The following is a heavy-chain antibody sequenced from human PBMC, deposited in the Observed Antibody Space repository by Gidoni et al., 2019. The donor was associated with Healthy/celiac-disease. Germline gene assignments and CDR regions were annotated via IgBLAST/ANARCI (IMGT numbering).Heavy chain of an antibody. Sequence: EVQLVESGGGLVKPGGSLRLSCAASGFTFSNAWMSWVRQAPGKGLEWVGRIKSKTDGGTTDYAAPVKGRFTISRDDSKNTLYLQMNSLKTEDTAVYYCTTDPVRDGDYGYYYYYMDVWGKGTTVTVSS. CDR1: GFTFSNAW. D-gene: IGHD4-17*01. J-gene: IGHJ6*03. V-gene: IGHV3-15*01. CDR3: TTDPVRDGDYGYYYYYMDV. CDR2: IKSKTDGGTT.